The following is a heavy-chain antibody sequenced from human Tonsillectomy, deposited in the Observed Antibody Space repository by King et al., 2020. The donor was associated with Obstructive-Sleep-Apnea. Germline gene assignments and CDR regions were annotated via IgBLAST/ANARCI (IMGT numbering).Heavy chain of an antibody. CDR3: ARGYGNDWYCFDY. CDR2: IYPGDSDT. V-gene: IGHV5-51*01. J-gene: IGHJ4*02. Sequence: QLVQSGAEVKKPGESMKISCQGSGYSFTNYWIGWVRQMPGKGLEWMGIIYPGDSDTRYSPSFQGQVTISADKSIGTAYLQWSSLKASDTAMYFCARGYGNDWYCFDYWGQGTLVTVSS. D-gene: IGHD3-9*01. CDR1: GYSFTNYW.